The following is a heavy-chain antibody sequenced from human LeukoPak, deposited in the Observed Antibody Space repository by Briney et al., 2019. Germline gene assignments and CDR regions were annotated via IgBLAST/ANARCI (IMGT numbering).Heavy chain of an antibody. CDR2: IYYSGST. CDR1: GGSISSYY. CDR3: ARISGSYLYYYYYMDV. J-gene: IGHJ6*03. V-gene: IGHV4-59*01. D-gene: IGHD1-26*01. Sequence: PSETLSLTCTVSGGSISSYYWSWIRQPPGKGLEWIGYIYYSGSTNYNPSLKSRVTISVDTSKNQFSLRLSSVTAADTAVYYCARISGSYLYYYYYMDVWGKGTTVTISS.